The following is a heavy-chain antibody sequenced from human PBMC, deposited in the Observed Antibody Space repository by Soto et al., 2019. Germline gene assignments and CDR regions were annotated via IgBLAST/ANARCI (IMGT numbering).Heavy chain of an antibody. CDR1: GYTFTSYA. V-gene: IGHV1-2*04. D-gene: IGHD3-3*01. CDR2: INPNSGGT. Sequence: ASVKVSCKASGYTFTSYAMHWVRQAPGQRLEWMGWINPNSGGTKYAQKFQGWVTMTRDTSISTAYMELSRLRSDDTAVYYCARDGRSYDFWSGYSANWFDPWGQGTLVTVSS. J-gene: IGHJ5*02. CDR3: ARDGRSYDFWSGYSANWFDP.